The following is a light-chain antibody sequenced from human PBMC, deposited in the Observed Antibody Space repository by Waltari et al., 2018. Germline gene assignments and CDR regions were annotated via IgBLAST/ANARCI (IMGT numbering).Light chain of an antibody. Sequence: DIQMTQSPSSVSSSVGDTVIITCLASQRITSWLAWYQQKPGKAPKLLIYAASSLQSGVPSRFSGSGSGADFTLTISSLQPEDFATYYCQQADSLPLTFGGGTKVEIK. CDR2: AAS. CDR3: QQADSLPLT. CDR1: QRITSW. J-gene: IGKJ4*01. V-gene: IGKV1D-12*01.